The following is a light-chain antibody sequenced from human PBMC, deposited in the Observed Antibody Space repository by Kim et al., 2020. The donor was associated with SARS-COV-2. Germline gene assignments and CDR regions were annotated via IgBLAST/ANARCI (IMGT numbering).Light chain of an antibody. J-gene: IGKJ1*01. CDR3: QQYCSSPRT. Sequence: SPAERATLSCRASQSVRSNYLAWYQQKPGQAPRLLIYTASNRATGIPDRFSGSGSGTDFTLTISRLEPEDFAVYYCQQYCSSPRTFGQGTKVDIK. V-gene: IGKV3-20*01. CDR2: TAS. CDR1: QSVRSNY.